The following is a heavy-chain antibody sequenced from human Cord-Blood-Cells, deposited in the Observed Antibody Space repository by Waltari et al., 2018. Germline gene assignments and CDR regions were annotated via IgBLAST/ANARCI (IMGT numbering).Heavy chain of an antibody. D-gene: IGHD6-13*01. CDR1: GYIFTGYY. Sequence: QVQLVQSGAEVKKPGASVKVSCKASGYIFTGYYMHWLRQAPGQGVEWMGWINPNSGCTNYAPKFKGWVTMTRDASISTAYVELVRLRSDETAVDDCARSGTANGFDPWGQGALVTVAS. CDR3: ARSGTANGFDP. V-gene: IGHV1-2*04. CDR2: INPNSGCT. J-gene: IGHJ5*02.